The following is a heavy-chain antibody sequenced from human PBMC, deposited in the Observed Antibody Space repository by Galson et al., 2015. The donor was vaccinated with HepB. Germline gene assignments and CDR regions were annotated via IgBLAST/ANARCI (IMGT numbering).Heavy chain of an antibody. CDR1: GYTFTSYA. CDR2: INPGNGST. CDR3: AREDPIAAGVRPSVSNGIDP. V-gene: IGHV1-46*01. Sequence: SVKVSCKASGYTFTSYAMHWVRQAPGQGLEWMGWINPGNGSTSYAQKFQGRVTMTRDTSTSTVYMELSSLRSEDTAVYYCAREDPIAAGVRPSVSNGIDPWGQGTLVTVSS. J-gene: IGHJ5*02. D-gene: IGHD6-13*01.